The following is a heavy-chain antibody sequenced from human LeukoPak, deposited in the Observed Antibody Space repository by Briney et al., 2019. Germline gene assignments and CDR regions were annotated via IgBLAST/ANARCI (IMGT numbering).Heavy chain of an antibody. CDR3: TRQQPYSYGSNAIDY. Sequence: QSWGSLRLSCAASGFTFSGSAMHWVRQASGKGLEWVGRIRSKANSYATAYAASVKGRFTISRDDSKNTAYLQMNSLKTEDTAVYYCTRQQPYSYGSNAIDYWGQGTLVTVSS. CDR2: IRSKANSYAT. CDR1: GFTFSGSA. V-gene: IGHV3-73*01. J-gene: IGHJ4*02. D-gene: IGHD5-18*01.